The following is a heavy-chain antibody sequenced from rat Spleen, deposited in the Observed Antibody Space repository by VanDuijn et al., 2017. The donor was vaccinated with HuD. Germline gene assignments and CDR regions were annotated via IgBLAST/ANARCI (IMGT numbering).Heavy chain of an antibody. CDR1: GYTFTSYY. Sequence: QVQLQQSGAELAKPGSSVKISCKTSGYTFTSYYISWIKQTTGQGLEYIGYVNTGSGGTNCNEKFKGKATLTVDKSSSTAFMHLSSLTPDDSAVYYCAREGYDGPDYWGQGVMVTVSS. J-gene: IGHJ2*01. CDR3: AREGYDGPDY. CDR2: VNTGSGGT. D-gene: IGHD1-12*02. V-gene: IGHV1-43*01.